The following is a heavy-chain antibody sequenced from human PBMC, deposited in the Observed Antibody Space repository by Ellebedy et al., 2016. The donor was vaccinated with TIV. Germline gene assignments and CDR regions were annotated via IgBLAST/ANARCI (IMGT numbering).Heavy chain of an antibody. CDR2: IIPIFGTA. CDR3: ARDGELGGEYCSSTSCYSNWFDP. Sequence: AASVKVSCKASGGTFSSYAISWVRQAPGQGLEWMGGIIPIFGTANYAQKFQGRVTITADESTSTAYMELSSLRSDDTAVYYCARDGELGGEYCSSTSCYSNWFDPWGQGTLVTVSS. CDR1: GGTFSSYA. J-gene: IGHJ5*02. V-gene: IGHV1-69*13. D-gene: IGHD2-2*01.